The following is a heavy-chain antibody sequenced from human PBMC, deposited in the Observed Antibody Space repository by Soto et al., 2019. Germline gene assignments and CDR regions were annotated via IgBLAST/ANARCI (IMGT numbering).Heavy chain of an antibody. Sequence: VGSLRLSCAASGFTFDDYTMHWVRQAPGKGLEWVSLISWDGGSTYYADSVKGRFTISRDNSKNSLYLQMNSLRTEDTALYYCAKDITRPQLVRGYYFDYWGQGTLVTVSS. CDR3: AKDITRPQLVRGYYFDY. CDR2: ISWDGGST. J-gene: IGHJ4*02. V-gene: IGHV3-43*01. CDR1: GFTFDDYT. D-gene: IGHD3-10*01.